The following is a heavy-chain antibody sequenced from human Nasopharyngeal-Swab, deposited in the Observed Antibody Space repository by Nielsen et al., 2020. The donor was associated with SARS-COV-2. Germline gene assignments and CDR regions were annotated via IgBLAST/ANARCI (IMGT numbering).Heavy chain of an antibody. CDR2: INPNSGGT. V-gene: IGHV1-2*06. CDR3: ARLEWEPQY. D-gene: IGHD1-26*01. Sequence: WVRQAPGQGLEWMGRINPNSGGTNYAQRFQGRVTMTRETSISTAYMELSRLRSDDTAVYYCARLEWEPQYWGQGTLVTVSS. J-gene: IGHJ4*02.